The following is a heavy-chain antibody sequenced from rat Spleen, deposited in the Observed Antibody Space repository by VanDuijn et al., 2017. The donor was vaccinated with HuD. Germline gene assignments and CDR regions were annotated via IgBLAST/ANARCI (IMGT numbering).Heavy chain of an antibody. J-gene: IGHJ2*01. V-gene: IGHV3-1*01. CDR3: ARSRYTPDYYYEGFFDY. Sequence: EVQLQESGPGLVKPSQSLSLTCSVTAYSITSSYRWNWIRKFPGNKMEWMGYIRYSGGTGYNPSLKSRISITGDTSKNQFFLQLNSVTTEDTATYYCARSRYTPDYYYEGFFDYWGQGVMVTVSS. CDR1: AYSITSSY. D-gene: IGHD1-6*01. CDR2: IRYSGGT.